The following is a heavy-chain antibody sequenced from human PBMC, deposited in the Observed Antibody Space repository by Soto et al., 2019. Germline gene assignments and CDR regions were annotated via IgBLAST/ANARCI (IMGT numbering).Heavy chain of an antibody. J-gene: IGHJ6*02. V-gene: IGHV1-69*01. CDR2: IIPIFGTA. CDR3: ARGIGARSYYNGFYYYGMDV. D-gene: IGHD3-10*01. CDR1: GGTFSSYA. Sequence: QVQLVQSGAEVKKPGSSVKVSCKASGGTFSSYAISWVRQAPGQGLEWMGGIIPIFGTANYAQKFQGRVTITEEESTSTAYMELSSLRSEDTAVYYCARGIGARSYYNGFYYYGMDVWGQGTTVTVSS.